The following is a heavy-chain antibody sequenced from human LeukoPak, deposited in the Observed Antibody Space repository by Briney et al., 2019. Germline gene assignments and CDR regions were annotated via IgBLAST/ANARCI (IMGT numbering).Heavy chain of an antibody. D-gene: IGHD6-13*01. CDR1: GFTFSSYT. V-gene: IGHV3-48*01. CDR2: ITATSNTR. Sequence: GGSLRLSCAASGFTFSSYTMNWVRQAPGKGLEWISSITATSNTRQYADSVEGRVSISRDNVKNSMYLQMNSLRAEDTAVYYCARDRATGIAAEFDYWGQGTLVTVSS. J-gene: IGHJ4*02. CDR3: ARDRATGIAAEFDY.